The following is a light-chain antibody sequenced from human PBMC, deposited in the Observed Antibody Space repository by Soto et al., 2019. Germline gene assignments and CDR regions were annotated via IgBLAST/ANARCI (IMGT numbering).Light chain of an antibody. Sequence: EIVLTQSPATPSLSPGERATLSCRASQSVSSYLAWYQQKPGQAPRLLIYDASNRATGIPARFSGSGSGTDFTLTISSLEPEDFAVYYCQQRSNWPPEGTFGQGTKLEIK. CDR1: QSVSSY. V-gene: IGKV3-11*01. CDR2: DAS. CDR3: QQRSNWPPEGT. J-gene: IGKJ2*01.